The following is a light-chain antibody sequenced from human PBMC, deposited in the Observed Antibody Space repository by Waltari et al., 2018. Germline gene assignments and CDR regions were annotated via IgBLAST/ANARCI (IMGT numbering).Light chain of an antibody. CDR2: DVS. J-gene: IGLJ3*02. Sequence: QSALTQPASVSGSPGQSITISCPGTASDVAFYNYVSWYQQHPGKAPKVIIYDVSGRPSGVSNRFSGSKSGNSAFLTISGLQAEDEADYYCNSYTGSSSWVFGGGTKLTV. CDR3: NSYTGSSSWV. V-gene: IGLV2-14*03. CDR1: ASDVAFYNY.